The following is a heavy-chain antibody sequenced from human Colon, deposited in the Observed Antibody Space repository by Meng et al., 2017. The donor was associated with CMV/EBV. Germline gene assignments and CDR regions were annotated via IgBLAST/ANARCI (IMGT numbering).Heavy chain of an antibody. CDR1: GFSFTSYW. CDR2: MNAEGTII. Sequence: GGPLRLSCAASGFSFTSYWMHWVRQAPGKGLVWISGMNAEGTIINNADSVKGRFTISRDNARNTLYLQMNSLRGDDTAVYYCVVKGSAWFDYWGQGTLVTVSS. D-gene: IGHD2-21*01. J-gene: IGHJ4*02. V-gene: IGHV3-74*01. CDR3: VVKGSAWFDY.